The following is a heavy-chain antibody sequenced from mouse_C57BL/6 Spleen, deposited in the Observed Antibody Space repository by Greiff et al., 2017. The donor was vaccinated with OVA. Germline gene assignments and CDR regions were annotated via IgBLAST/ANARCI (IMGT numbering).Heavy chain of an antibody. Sequence: VQLQQPGTELVKPGASVKLSCKASGYTFTSYWMHWVKQRPGQGLEWIGKINPRSGGTNYNEKFKGKATLTADKSSSTAYMQLSSLTSEDSAVYYCARRDGDYYFDCWGQGTTLTVSS. CDR2: INPRSGGT. CDR1: GYTFTSYW. D-gene: IGHD2-13*01. J-gene: IGHJ2*01. V-gene: IGHV1-53*01. CDR3: ARRDGDYYFDC.